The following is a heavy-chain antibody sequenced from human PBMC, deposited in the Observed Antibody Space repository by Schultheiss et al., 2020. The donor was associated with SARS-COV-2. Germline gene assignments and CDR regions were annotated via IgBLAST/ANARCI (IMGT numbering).Heavy chain of an antibody. CDR1: GFTFSSYW. D-gene: IGHD3-3*01. J-gene: IGHJ6*02. V-gene: IGHV3-7*01. CDR2: IKQDGSEK. CDR3: ARESLTYYDFLLSYYYYYGMDV. Sequence: GESLKISCAASGFTFSSYWMSWVRQAPGKGLEWVANIKQDGSEKYYVDSVKGRFTISRDNAKNSLYLQMNSLRAEDTAVYYCARESLTYYDFLLSYYYYYGMDVWGQGTTVTVSS.